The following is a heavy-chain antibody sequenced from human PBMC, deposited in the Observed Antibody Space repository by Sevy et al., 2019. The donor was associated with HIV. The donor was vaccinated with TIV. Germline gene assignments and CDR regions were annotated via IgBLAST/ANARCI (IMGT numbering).Heavy chain of an antibody. V-gene: IGHV3-30-3*01. J-gene: IGHJ3*02. Sequence: GGSLRLSCAASGFTFSSYAMHWVRQAPGRGREWVAVISYEGSNKNNADSGKGRFTISRDNSKNTLYLQMNSLRAEDTAVYYCARDRLDYGDYVPDDAFDIWGQGTMVTVSS. CDR3: ARDRLDYGDYVPDDAFDI. CDR2: ISYEGSNK. CDR1: GFTFSSYA. D-gene: IGHD4-17*01.